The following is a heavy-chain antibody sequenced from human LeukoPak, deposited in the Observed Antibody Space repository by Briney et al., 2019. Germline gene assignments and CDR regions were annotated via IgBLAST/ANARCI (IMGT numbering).Heavy chain of an antibody. D-gene: IGHD3-3*01. V-gene: IGHV4-39*07. J-gene: IGHJ5*02. Sequence: SETLSLTCTVSGGSISSSSYYWGWIRQPSGKGLEWIGSIYYSGSTYYNPSLKSRVTISVDRSKNQFSLKLSSVTAADTAVYYCARDRASITIFGVAPGWFDPWGQGTLVTVSS. CDR3: ARDRASITIFGVAPGWFDP. CDR1: GGSISSSSYY. CDR2: IYYSGST.